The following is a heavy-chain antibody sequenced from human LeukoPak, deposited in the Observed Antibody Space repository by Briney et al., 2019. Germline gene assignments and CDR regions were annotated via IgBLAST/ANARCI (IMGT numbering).Heavy chain of an antibody. CDR1: GGTFSSYA. CDR2: IIPIFGTA. J-gene: IGHJ4*02. CDR3: ARARGGGIYDILTDDY. Sequence: SVKVSCKASGGTFSSYAISWVRQAPGQGLEWMGRIIPIFGTANYAQKFQGRVTITTDESTSTAYMELSSLRSEDTAVYCCARARGGGIYDILTDDYWGQGTLVTVSS. D-gene: IGHD3-9*01. V-gene: IGHV1-69*05.